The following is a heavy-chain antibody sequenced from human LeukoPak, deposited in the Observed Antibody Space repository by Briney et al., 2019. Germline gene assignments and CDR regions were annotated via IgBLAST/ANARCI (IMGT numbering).Heavy chain of an antibody. CDR1: GYSISSGYY. CDR3: ARHLRSSSWYRGYYMDV. V-gene: IGHV4-38-2*02. J-gene: IGHJ6*03. Sequence: PSETLSLTCTVSGYSISSGYYWGWIRQPPGKGLEWIGSIYHSGSTYYNPSLKSRVTISVDTSKNQFSLKLSSVTAADTAVYYCARHLRSSSWYRGYYMDVWGKGTTVTISS. D-gene: IGHD6-13*01. CDR2: IYHSGST.